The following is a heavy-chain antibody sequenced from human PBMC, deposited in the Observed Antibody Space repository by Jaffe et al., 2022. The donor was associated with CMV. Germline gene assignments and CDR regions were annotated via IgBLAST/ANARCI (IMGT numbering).Heavy chain of an antibody. D-gene: IGHD3-10*01. V-gene: IGHV3-7*01. J-gene: IGHJ6*02. Sequence: EVQLVESGGGLVQPGGSLRLSCAASGFTFSSYWMSWVRQAPGKGLEWVANIKQDGSEKYYVDSVKGRFTISRDNAKNSLYLQMNSLRAEDTAVYYCARAAGVRGVLGMDVWGQGTTVTVSS. CDR1: GFTFSSYW. CDR2: IKQDGSEK. CDR3: ARAAGVRGVLGMDV.